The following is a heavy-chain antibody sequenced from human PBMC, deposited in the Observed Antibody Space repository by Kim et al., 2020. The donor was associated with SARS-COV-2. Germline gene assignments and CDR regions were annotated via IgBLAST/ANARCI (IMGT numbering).Heavy chain of an antibody. CDR2: IDWDDDK. CDR3: ARTKHNNFGYYFDD. D-gene: IGHD3-16*01. J-gene: IGHJ4*02. V-gene: IGHV2-70*04. Sequence: SGPTLVKPTETLTLTCTFTGFSLNTPRMRVSWLRQPPGKALEWLARIDWDDDKYYSTSLQSRLTISKDTSKNQVVLTLTNVDPVDAATYYCARTKHNNFGYYFDDWGQGSLVTVSS. CDR1: GFSLNTPRMR.